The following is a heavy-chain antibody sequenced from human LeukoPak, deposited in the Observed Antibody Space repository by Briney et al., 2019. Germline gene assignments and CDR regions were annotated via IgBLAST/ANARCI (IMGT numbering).Heavy chain of an antibody. D-gene: IGHD2-2*01. J-gene: IGHJ4*02. CDR1: GFSFSTYV. Sequence: GGSLRLSCAASGFSFSTYVMSWVRQAPGKGLEWVSTISGDGANTYYADSVKGRFSISRDNAKNSLYLQMNSLRAEDTAVYYCARVPLYCSSTSCYEGLIDYWGQGTLVTVSS. CDR2: ISGDGANT. CDR3: ARVPLYCSSTSCYEGLIDY. V-gene: IGHV3-23*01.